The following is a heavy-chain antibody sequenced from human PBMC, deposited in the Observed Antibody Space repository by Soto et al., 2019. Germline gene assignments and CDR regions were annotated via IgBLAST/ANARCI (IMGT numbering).Heavy chain of an antibody. CDR1: GFTFSSYD. J-gene: IGHJ6*02. D-gene: IGHD3-16*01. V-gene: IGHV3-30*18. CDR3: AKDMTTSSYYYYYGMDV. CDR2: ISYDGSNK. Sequence: QVQLVESGGGVVQPGRSLRLSCAASGFTFSSYDMHWVRQAPGKGLEWVAVISYDGSNKYYADSVKGRFTISRDNSKNTLYLQMNSLRAEDTAVYYCAKDMTTSSYYYYYGMDVWGQGTTVTVSS.